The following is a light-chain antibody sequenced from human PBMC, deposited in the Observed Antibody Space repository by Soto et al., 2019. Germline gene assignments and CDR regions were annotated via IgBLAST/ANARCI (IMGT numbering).Light chain of an antibody. CDR3: QTWGTGIQV. CDR2: LNSDGSH. CDR1: SGHSSYA. J-gene: IGLJ3*02. Sequence: HPVLTQSPSASASLGASVKLTCTLSSGHSSYAIAWHQQQPEKGPRYLMKLNSDGSHSKGDGIPDRFSGSSSGAERYLTISSLQSEDEADYYCQTWGTGIQVFGGGTQLTVL. V-gene: IGLV4-69*01.